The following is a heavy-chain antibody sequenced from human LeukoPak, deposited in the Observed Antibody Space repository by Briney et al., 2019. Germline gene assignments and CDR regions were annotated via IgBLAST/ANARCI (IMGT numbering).Heavy chain of an antibody. V-gene: IGHV3-33*06. D-gene: IGHD6-19*01. CDR3: AKRSSGTAAGNLDY. CDR2: IWYDGSNK. CDR1: GFTFSSYG. Sequence: GGSLRLSCAASGFTFSSYGMHWVRQAPGKGLEWVAVIWYDGSNKYYADSVKGRFTISRDNSKNTLYLQMNSLRADDSAVYYCAKRSSGTAAGNLDYWGQGTLVTVSS. J-gene: IGHJ4*02.